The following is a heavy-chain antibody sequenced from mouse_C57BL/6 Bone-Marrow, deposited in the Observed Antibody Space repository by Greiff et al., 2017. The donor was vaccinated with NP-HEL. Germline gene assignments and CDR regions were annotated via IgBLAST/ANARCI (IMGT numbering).Heavy chain of an antibody. CDR1: GYTFTSYW. Sequence: QVQLQQPGAELVMPGASVKLSCKASGYTFTSYWMHWVKQRPGQGLEWIGEIDPSDSYTNYNQQFKGKSTLTVDKSSSTAYMQLSSLTSEDSAVYYCARDGSLYYYAMDYWGQGTSVTVSS. CDR2: IDPSDSYT. V-gene: IGHV1-69*01. CDR3: ARDGSLYYYAMDY. J-gene: IGHJ4*01. D-gene: IGHD6-5*01.